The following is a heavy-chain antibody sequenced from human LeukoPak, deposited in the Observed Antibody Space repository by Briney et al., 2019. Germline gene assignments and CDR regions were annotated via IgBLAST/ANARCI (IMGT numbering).Heavy chain of an antibody. CDR2: IYHSGST. CDR1: GGSISSGGYY. J-gene: IGHJ4*02. CDR3: ARSSSGYYGDYFDY. Sequence: PSETLSLTCAVSGGSISSGGYYWSWIRQPPGKGLEWIGYIYHSGSTYYNPSLKSRVTISVDRSKTQFSLKLSTVTAADTAVYYCARSSSGYYGDYFDYWGQGTLVTVSS. V-gene: IGHV4-30-2*01. D-gene: IGHD3-22*01.